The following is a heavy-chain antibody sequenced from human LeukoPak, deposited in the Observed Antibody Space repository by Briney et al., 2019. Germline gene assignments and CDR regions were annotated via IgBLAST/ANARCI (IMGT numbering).Heavy chain of an antibody. D-gene: IGHD2-2*01. V-gene: IGHV3-21*01. CDR1: GFTFSSYS. CDR3: AKGRCSGSSCYGGDY. Sequence: PGGSLRLSCAASGFTFSSYSMNRVRQAPGKGLEWVSSISSSRSYIYYADSVKGRFTISRDNAKNSLYLQMNSLRAEDTAVYYCAKGRCSGSSCYGGDYWGQGTLVTVSS. J-gene: IGHJ4*02. CDR2: ISSSRSYI.